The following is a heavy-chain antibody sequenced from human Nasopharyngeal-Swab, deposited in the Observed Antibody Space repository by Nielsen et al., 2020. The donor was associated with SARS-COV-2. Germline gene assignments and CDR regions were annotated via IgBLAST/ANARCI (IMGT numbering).Heavy chain of an antibody. CDR2: IYTSGST. CDR1: VGSISSGSYY. D-gene: IGHD4-17*01. Sequence: SETLSLTCTVSVGSISSGSYYWSWIRQPAGKGLEWIGRIYTSGSTNYNPSLKSRVTISVDTSKNQFSLKLSSVTAADTAVYYCARGLRGVTTHYYYYYMDVWGKGTTVTVSS. CDR3: ARGLRGVTTHYYYYYMDV. J-gene: IGHJ6*03. V-gene: IGHV4-61*02.